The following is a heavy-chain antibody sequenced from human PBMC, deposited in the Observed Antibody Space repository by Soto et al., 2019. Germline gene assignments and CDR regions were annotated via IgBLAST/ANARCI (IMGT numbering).Heavy chain of an antibody. Sequence: QVQLVESGGGVVQPGRSLRLSCAASGFTFSSYAMHWVRQAPGKGLEWGAVISYDGSNKYYADSVKGRFTISRDNSKNTLYLQMNSLRAEDTAVYYCERDWILDYWGQGTLVTVSS. D-gene: IGHD1-1*01. CDR3: ERDWILDY. V-gene: IGHV3-30-3*01. J-gene: IGHJ4*02. CDR1: GFTFSSYA. CDR2: ISYDGSNK.